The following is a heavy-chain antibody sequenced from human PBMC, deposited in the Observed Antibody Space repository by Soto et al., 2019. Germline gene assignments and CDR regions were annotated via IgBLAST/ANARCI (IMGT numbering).Heavy chain of an antibody. V-gene: IGHV3-23*01. CDR2: ISGSGGST. Sequence: PGGSLRLSCAASGFTFSSYAMRWVRQAPGKGLEWVSAISGSGGSTYYADSVKGRFTISRDSSKNTLYLQMNSLSAEDTAVYYCATGGTYDYDSSGYWYAFDIWGQGTMGTVSS. J-gene: IGHJ3*02. D-gene: IGHD3-22*01. CDR1: GFTFSSYA. CDR3: ATGGTYDYDSSGYWYAFDI.